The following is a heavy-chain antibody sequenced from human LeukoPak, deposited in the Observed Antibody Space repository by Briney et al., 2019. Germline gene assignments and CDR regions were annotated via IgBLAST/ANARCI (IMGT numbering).Heavy chain of an antibody. CDR1: GAYIYNFY. Sequence: PSETLSLTCTVSGAYIYNFYWSWIRQPAGKGPEWIGHIYTDGTTKYNPSLKIRVTMSADASKDQFSLKLTSVTAADTAVYYCAKAAGGTFDPWGPGTLVIVSS. V-gene: IGHV4-4*07. CDR3: AKAAGGTFDP. D-gene: IGHD1-26*01. J-gene: IGHJ5*02. CDR2: IYTDGTT.